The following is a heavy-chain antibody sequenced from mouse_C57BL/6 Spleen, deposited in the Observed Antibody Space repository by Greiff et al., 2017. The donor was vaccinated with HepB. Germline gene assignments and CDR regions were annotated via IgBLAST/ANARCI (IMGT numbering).Heavy chain of an antibody. V-gene: IGHV1-82*01. J-gene: IGHJ1*03. CDR1: GYAFSSSW. Sequence: VQLQQSGPELVKPGASVKISCKASGYAFSSSWMNWVKQRPGKGLEWIGRIYPGDGDTNYNGKFKGKATLTADKSSSTAYMQLSSLTSEDSAVYFCARAFAGGYFDVWGTGTTVTVSS. CDR3: ARAFAGGYFDV. CDR2: IYPGDGDT.